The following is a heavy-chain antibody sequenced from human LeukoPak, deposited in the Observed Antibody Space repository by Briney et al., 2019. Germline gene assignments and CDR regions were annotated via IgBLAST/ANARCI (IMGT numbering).Heavy chain of an antibody. D-gene: IGHD3-22*01. CDR2: ISGSGGST. CDR3: ARDPDYDSSGYYYPDAFDI. J-gene: IGHJ3*02. CDR1: GFTFSSYA. Sequence: GGSLRLSCAASGFTFSSYAMSWVRQAPGKGLEWVSAISGSGGSTYYADSVKGRFTISRDNAKNSLYLQMNSLRAEDTAVYYCARDPDYDSSGYYYPDAFDIWGQGTMVTVSS. V-gene: IGHV3-23*01.